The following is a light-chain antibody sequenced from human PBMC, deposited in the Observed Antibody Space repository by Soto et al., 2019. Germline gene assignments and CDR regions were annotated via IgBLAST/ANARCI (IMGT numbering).Light chain of an antibody. CDR3: QQSSRGPLT. Sequence: DLQMTQSPSSLSASVGDRVTITCRASQSISNYLNWYQQKPGKAPKLLIYTASILQSGVPSRFSGSGSGTDFTLTISSLQPEDFATYFCQQSSRGPLTFGQGTKVEIK. CDR2: TAS. V-gene: IGKV1-39*01. J-gene: IGKJ1*01. CDR1: QSISNY.